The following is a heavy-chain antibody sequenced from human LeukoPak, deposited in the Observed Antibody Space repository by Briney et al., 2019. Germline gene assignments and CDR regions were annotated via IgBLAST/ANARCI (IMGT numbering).Heavy chain of an antibody. J-gene: IGHJ4*02. Sequence: GGSLRLSCAASGFTFSYYDMHWGRQVAGKGLEWVSAIGAAGDTYYPASVKGRFTISRDNSKNTLYLQMNSLRAEDTALYFCAKAVSHSYFDFWGQGTLVTVSA. CDR2: IGAAGDT. V-gene: IGHV3-13*04. D-gene: IGHD6-19*01. CDR3: AKAVSHSYFDF. CDR1: GFTFSYYD.